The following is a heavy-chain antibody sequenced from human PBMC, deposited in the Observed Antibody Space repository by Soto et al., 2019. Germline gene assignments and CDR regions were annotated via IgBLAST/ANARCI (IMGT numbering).Heavy chain of an antibody. Sequence: QVQLVQSGAEVKKPGASVKVSCKASGYTFTGYYMHWVRQAPGQGLEWMGWINPNSGGTNYAQKFQGWVTMTRDTSSSRADMELSRLRSDDTAVYYCARGGRAIAVAGTVFDYWGQGTRVTVSS. CDR1: GYTFTGYY. V-gene: IGHV1-2*04. CDR2: INPNSGGT. CDR3: ARGGRAIAVAGTVFDY. D-gene: IGHD6-19*01. J-gene: IGHJ4*02.